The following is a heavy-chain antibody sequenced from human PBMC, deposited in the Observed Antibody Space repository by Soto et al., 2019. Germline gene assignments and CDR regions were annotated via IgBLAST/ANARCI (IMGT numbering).Heavy chain of an antibody. Sequence: QVQLQESGPGLVKPSQTLSLTCTVSGGSISSGGYYWSWIRQHPGKGLEWIGYIYYSGSTYYNPSLKSRVTISVDTSKNQFSLKLSSVTAADTAVYYCARDSLDYGDGLGYYYGMDVWGQGTTVTVPS. CDR2: IYYSGST. CDR3: ARDSLDYGDGLGYYYGMDV. J-gene: IGHJ6*02. CDR1: GGSISSGGYY. D-gene: IGHD4-17*01. V-gene: IGHV4-31*03.